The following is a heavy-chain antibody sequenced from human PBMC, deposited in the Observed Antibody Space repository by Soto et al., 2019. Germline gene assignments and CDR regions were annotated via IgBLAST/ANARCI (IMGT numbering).Heavy chain of an antibody. CDR3: ARARVVVPAASLYYYYMDV. CDR2: INHSGST. V-gene: IGHV4-34*01. Sequence: QVQLQQWGAGLLKPSETLSLTCAVYGGSFSGYYWSWIRQPPGKGLEWIGEINHSGSTNYHPSLKSRVTISVDTSKNQFSLKLSSVTAADTAVYYCARARVVVPAASLYYYYMDVWGKGTTVTVSS. J-gene: IGHJ6*03. CDR1: GGSFSGYY. D-gene: IGHD2-2*01.